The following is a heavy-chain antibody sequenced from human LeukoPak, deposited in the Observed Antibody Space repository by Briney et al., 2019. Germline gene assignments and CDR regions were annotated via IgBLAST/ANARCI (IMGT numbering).Heavy chain of an antibody. Sequence: PSGTLSLTCAVSGGSISSYNWWSWVRQPPGKGLEWIGEVYHSGSTHYNPSLKSRVTISVDTSKNQFSLKLSSVTAADTAVYYCARGWRVLAVTAEGWFDPWGQGTLVTVSS. V-gene: IGHV4-4*02. J-gene: IGHJ5*02. D-gene: IGHD2-21*02. CDR3: ARGWRVLAVTAEGWFDP. CDR2: VYHSGST. CDR1: GGSISSYNW.